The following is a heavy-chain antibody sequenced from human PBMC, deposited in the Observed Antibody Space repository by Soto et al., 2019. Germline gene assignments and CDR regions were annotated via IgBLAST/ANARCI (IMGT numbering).Heavy chain of an antibody. CDR1: GFTFSSYA. J-gene: IGHJ4*02. V-gene: IGHV3-23*01. CDR3: AKHTAMVYNFDY. D-gene: IGHD5-18*01. Sequence: GGSLRLSCAASGFTFSSYAMSWVRQPPGKGLEWVSAISGSGRSTYYADSVKGRFTISRDNSKNTLYLQMNSMRAEDTAVYYCAKHTAMVYNFDYWGQGTLVTVCS. CDR2: ISGSGRST.